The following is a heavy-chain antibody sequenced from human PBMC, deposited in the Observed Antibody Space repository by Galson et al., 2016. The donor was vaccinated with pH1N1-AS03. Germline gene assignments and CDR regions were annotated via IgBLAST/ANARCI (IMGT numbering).Heavy chain of an antibody. D-gene: IGHD1-14*01. V-gene: IGHV4-39*07. CDR2: IFYTGSA. CDR3: ARTGVSIPGTREWYFDL. J-gene: IGHJ2*01. Sequence: ETLSLTCPVSGGSIRNTFYFWGRVRQPPGRGLEWIGSIFYTGSAYYNPSLESRVTISIDTSRNKFSLNLASVTAADTDVYYCARTGVSIPGTREWYFDLWVRGSLVTVSS. CDR1: GGSIRNTFYF.